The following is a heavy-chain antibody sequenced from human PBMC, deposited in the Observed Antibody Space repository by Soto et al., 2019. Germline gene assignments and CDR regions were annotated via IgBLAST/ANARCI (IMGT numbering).Heavy chain of an antibody. CDR3: ARDPLGYSYGYPLDY. V-gene: IGHV3-30-3*01. D-gene: IGHD5-18*01. J-gene: IGHJ4*02. CDR2: ISYDGSNK. CDR1: GFTFSSYA. Sequence: GGSPRLSCAASGFTFSSYAMHWVRQAPGKGLEWVAVISYDGSNKYYADSVKGRFTISRDNSKNTLYLQMNSLRAEDTAVYYCARDPLGYSYGYPLDYWGQGTLVTVSS.